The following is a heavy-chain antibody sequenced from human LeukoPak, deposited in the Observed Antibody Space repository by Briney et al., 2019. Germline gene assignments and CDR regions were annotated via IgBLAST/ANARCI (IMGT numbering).Heavy chain of an antibody. CDR1: GGTFSSYA. CDR2: IIPILGIA. CDR3: ARDRWVYDSSGHDY. J-gene: IGHJ4*02. V-gene: IGHV1-69*04. Sequence: ASVKVSCKAPGGTFSSYAISWVRQAPGQGLEWMGRIIPILGIANYAQKFQGRVTITADKSTSTAYMELSSLRSEDTAVYYCARDRWVYDSSGHDYWGQGTLVSVSS. D-gene: IGHD3-22*01.